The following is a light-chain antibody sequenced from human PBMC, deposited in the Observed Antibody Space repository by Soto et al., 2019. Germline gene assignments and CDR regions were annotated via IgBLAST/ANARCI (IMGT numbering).Light chain of an antibody. CDR2: DVS. Sequence: EIVMTQSPATLSVSPGERATLSCRASQSVSSYLAWYQQKPGQAPGLLIYDVSNRASGIPARFSGSGSETDFTLTISSLEPEDFAVYYCQQRSDWPLTFGQGTRLEIK. V-gene: IGKV3-11*01. CDR3: QQRSDWPLT. CDR1: QSVSSY. J-gene: IGKJ5*01.